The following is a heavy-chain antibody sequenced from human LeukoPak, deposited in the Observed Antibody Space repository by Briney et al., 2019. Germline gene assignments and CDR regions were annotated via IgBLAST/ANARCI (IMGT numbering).Heavy chain of an antibody. V-gene: IGHV3-48*03. D-gene: IGHD3-10*01. CDR2: ISSSGSTI. CDR1: GFTFSSYE. J-gene: IGHJ6*02. Sequence: GGSLRLSCAASGFTFSSYEMNWVRRAPGKGLEWVSYISSSGSTIYYADSVKGRFTISRDNAKNSLYLQMNSLRAEDTAVYYCARDRYQNDYYGRYYGMDVWGQGTTVTVSS. CDR3: ARDRYQNDYYGRYYGMDV.